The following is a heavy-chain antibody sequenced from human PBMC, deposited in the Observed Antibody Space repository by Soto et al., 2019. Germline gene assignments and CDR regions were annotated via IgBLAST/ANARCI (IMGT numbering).Heavy chain of an antibody. CDR2: INWNSDTV. Sequence: GGSLRLSCVASGFNFDDYAMHWVRQPPGKGLEWVSGINWNSDTVGYADSVKGRFTVSRDNATGSLLLQMSSLGPEDTAVYFCAMSNSNDLYYHFESWGQGTPVTVSS. CDR3: AMSNSNDLYYHFES. V-gene: IGHV3-9*01. CDR1: GFNFDDYA. J-gene: IGHJ4*02. D-gene: IGHD3-22*01.